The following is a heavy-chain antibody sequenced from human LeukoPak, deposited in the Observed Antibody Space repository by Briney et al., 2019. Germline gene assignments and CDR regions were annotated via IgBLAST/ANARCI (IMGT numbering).Heavy chain of an antibody. V-gene: IGHV1-69*13. CDR2: IIPIFGTA. D-gene: IGHD3-16*01. Sequence: GASVKVSCKASGYTFTGYYMHWVRQAPGQGLEWMGGIIPIFGTANYAQKFQGRVTITADESTSTAYMELSSLRSEDTAVYYCARNEYDGGAFDIWGQGTMVTVSS. CDR1: GYTFTGYY. CDR3: ARNEYDGGAFDI. J-gene: IGHJ3*02.